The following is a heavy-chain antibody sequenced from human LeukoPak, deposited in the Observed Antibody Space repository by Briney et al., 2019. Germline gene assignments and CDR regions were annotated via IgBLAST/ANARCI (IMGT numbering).Heavy chain of an antibody. CDR2: IYYSGST. V-gene: IGHV4-39*07. J-gene: IGHJ4*02. Sequence: SETLSLTCTVSGGSISSSSYYWGWIRQPPGKGLEWIGSIYYSGSTYYNPSLKSRVTISVDRSKNQFSLKLSSVTAADTAVYYCARGGIAAAGDYWGQGTLVTVSS. CDR1: GGSISSSSYY. D-gene: IGHD6-13*01. CDR3: ARGGIAAAGDY.